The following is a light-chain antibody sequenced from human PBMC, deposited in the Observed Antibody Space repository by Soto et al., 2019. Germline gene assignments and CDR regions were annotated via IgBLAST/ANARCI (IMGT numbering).Light chain of an antibody. V-gene: IGLV2-14*01. CDR1: SSDVGGYNY. CDR2: EVT. J-gene: IGLJ2*01. Sequence: QSVLTQPASVSGSPGQSITISCTGISSDVGGYNYVSWYQQHPGKAPKLVIYEVTKRPSGVSNRFSGSKSGNTASLTISGLQAEDETDYYCSSYTSTNHVVFGGGTKLTVL. CDR3: SSYTSTNHVV.